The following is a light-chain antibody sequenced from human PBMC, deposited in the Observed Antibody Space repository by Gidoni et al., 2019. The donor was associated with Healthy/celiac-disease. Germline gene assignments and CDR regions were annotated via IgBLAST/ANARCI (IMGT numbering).Light chain of an antibody. CDR3: QQSYSTRPLT. CDR1: QSISSY. J-gene: IGKJ4*01. Sequence: DIQTTQSPSSLSASVGDRVTITCRASQSISSYLNWYQQKPGKAPKLLIYAASSLQSGGPSRFSGSGSWTDFSLTISSLQPEDFATYYCQQSYSTRPLTFGGGTKVEIK. CDR2: AAS. V-gene: IGKV1-39*01.